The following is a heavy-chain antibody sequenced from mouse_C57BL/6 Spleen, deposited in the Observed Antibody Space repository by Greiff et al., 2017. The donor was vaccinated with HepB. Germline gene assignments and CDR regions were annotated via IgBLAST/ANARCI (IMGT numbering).Heavy chain of an antibody. CDR2: IYPGDGDT. CDR3: ARSDGSDY. CDR1: GYAFSSSW. V-gene: IGHV1-82*01. D-gene: IGHD1-1*01. J-gene: IGHJ2*01. Sequence: QVQLQQSGPELVKPGASVKISCKASGYAFSSSWMNWVKQRPGKGLEWIGRIYPGDGDTNYNGKFKGKAALTADKSSSTAYMQLSSLTSEDSAVYFCARSDGSDYWGQGTTLTVSS.